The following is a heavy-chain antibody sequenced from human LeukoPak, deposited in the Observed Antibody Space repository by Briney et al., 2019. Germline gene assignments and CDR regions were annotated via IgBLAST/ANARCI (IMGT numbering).Heavy chain of an antibody. CDR3: ARGSSSSWPRHYSYMDV. Sequence: SETLSLTCTVSGGSISSYYWSWIRQLPGKGLEWIGYIYYSGSTNYNPSLKSRVTISVDTSKNQFSLKLSSVTAADTAVYYCARGSSSSWPRHYSYMDVWGKGTTVTVSS. CDR2: IYYSGST. J-gene: IGHJ6*03. D-gene: IGHD6-13*01. V-gene: IGHV4-59*01. CDR1: GGSISSYY.